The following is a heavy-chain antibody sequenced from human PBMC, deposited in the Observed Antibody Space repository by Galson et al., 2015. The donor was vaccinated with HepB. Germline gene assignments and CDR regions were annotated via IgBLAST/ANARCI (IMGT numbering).Heavy chain of an antibody. CDR1: GYSFISYW. CDR2: IYPGDSDT. D-gene: IGHD2-2*02. J-gene: IGHJ6*02. Sequence: QSGAEVKKPGESLKISCKGSGYSFISYWIGWVRQMPGKGLEWMGIIYPGDSDTRYSPSFQGQVTISADKFISTAYLQWKSLKASDTAMYYCARHHEGFCSSTHCYMYEMGVWGQGTTVTVSS. CDR3: ARHHEGFCSSTHCYMYEMGV. V-gene: IGHV5-51*01.